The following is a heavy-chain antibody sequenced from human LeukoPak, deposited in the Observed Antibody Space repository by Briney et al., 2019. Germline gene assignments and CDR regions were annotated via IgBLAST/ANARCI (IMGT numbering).Heavy chain of an antibody. D-gene: IGHD3-10*01. J-gene: IGHJ4*02. Sequence: PSETLSLTCDVSGYSISTGDCWDWIRQPPGKGLEWIGSIYFSGITYYNPSLKSRVTISADMSENQFSLRLSSVTAADSAVYYCARLTSSNRGLMITHDYWGQGTLGSVSS. CDR1: GYSISTGDC. CDR3: ARLTSSNRGLMITHDY. CDR2: IYFSGIT. V-gene: IGHV4-38-2*01.